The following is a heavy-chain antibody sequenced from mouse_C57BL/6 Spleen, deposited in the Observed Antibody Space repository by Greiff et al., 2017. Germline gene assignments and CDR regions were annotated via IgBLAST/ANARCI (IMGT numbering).Heavy chain of an antibody. CDR2: ISNGGGST. D-gene: IGHD2-4*01. Sequence: EVTLVESGGGLVQPGGSLKLSCAASGFTFSDYYMYWVRQTPEKRLEWVAYISNGGGSTYYPDTVKGRFTISRDNAKNTLYLQMSRLKSEDTAMYYCARRDYEGYFDVWGTGTTVTVSS. J-gene: IGHJ1*03. CDR3: ARRDYEGYFDV. V-gene: IGHV5-12*01. CDR1: GFTFSDYY.